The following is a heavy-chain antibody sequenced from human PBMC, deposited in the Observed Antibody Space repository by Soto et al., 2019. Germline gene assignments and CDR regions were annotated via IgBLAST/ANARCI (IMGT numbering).Heavy chain of an antibody. CDR3: ARLSRDFWSGPDY. CDR2: IYPGDSDM. Sequence: PGESVKISCEGVGYSFSNHWIAWVRQMPEKGLEWMGTIYPGDSDMRYSPSFRGQVTISVDKSINTAYLQWGSLKASDTAKYYCARLSRDFWSGPDYWGQGTLVTVSS. V-gene: IGHV5-51*01. D-gene: IGHD3-3*01. J-gene: IGHJ4*02. CDR1: GYSFSNHW.